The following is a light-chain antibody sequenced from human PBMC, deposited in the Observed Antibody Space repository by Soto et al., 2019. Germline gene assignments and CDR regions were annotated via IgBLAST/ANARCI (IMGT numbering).Light chain of an antibody. CDR2: GAS. V-gene: IGKV3-20*01. J-gene: IGKJ3*01. Sequence: ELVLTQSPGTLSLSPGERATLSCRASQSDSSSYLAWYQQKPGQAPRLLIHGASSRATGIPDRFSGSGSGTDFTLTISRLEPEDFAVYYCQQYGSSIFTFGPATKVDIK. CDR3: QQYGSSIFT. CDR1: QSDSSSY.